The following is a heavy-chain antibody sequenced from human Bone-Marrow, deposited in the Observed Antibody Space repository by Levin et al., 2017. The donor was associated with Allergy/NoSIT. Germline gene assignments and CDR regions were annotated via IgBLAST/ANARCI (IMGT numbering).Heavy chain of an antibody. CDR3: AAAPPYSGSYWLAS. J-gene: IGHJ5*01. CDR1: GFTVSHAF. Sequence: AGGSLRLSCAASGFTVSHAFMTWVRQAPGKGLEYVGRIKMQTDTGPIDYAAPVKGRFSILRGDSRNMLYLQMNRLRTDDTAVCYCAAAPPYSGSYWLASWGPGTLVTVSS. D-gene: IGHD1-26*01. CDR2: IKMQTDTGPI. V-gene: IGHV3-15*07.